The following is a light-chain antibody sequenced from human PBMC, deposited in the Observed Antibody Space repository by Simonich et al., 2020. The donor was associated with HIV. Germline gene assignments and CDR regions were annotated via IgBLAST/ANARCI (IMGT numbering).Light chain of an antibody. V-gene: IGKV3-11*01. CDR1: QSISSY. J-gene: IGKJ4*01. CDR3: QHRSNWPLT. CDR2: DAS. Sequence: EIVLTQSPATLSSSPGERATLSCRASQSISSYLAWDQQKPGQAPRRFIYDASNRATGIPARFSGSGSGTDFTLTISSLEPEDFAIYYCQHRSNWPLTFGGGTKVEIK.